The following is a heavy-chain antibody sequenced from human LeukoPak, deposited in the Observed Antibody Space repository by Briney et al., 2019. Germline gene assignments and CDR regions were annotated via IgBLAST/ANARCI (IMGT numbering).Heavy chain of an antibody. V-gene: IGHV4-34*01. J-gene: IGHJ6*03. CDR3: ARVNRKYYYSYYMDV. CDR2: INHSGST. CDR1: GXXFXGYX. Sequence: XXXAXXGXXFXGYXXSWIRQPPGKGLEWIGEINHSGSTKFNPSLKSRVTISVDTSKNQFSLKLSSVTAADTAVYYCARVNRKYYYSYYMDVWGKGTXVTXSS.